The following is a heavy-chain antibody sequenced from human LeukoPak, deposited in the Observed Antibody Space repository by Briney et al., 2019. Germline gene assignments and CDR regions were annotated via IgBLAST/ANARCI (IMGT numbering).Heavy chain of an antibody. J-gene: IGHJ4*02. V-gene: IGHV3-23*01. D-gene: IGHD1-14*01. CDR1: GFTFSIFG. CDR3: ARRGTGTQFDS. Sequence: GGSLRLSCAASGFTFSIFGMSWVRQAPGKGLEWVSGISNGGDHTYYADSVKGRFTISRDNSKNTLYLQMNSLRAEDMALYYCARRGTGTQFDSWGQGTLVTVSS. CDR2: ISNGGDHT.